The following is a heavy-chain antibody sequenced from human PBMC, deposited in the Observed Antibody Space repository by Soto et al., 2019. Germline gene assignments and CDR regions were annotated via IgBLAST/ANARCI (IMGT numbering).Heavy chain of an antibody. CDR2: MNPNSGNT. J-gene: IGHJ6*02. CDR3: ARVEYSSSYYYYGMDV. V-gene: IGHV1-8*01. D-gene: IGHD6-6*01. CDR1: GYTFTSYD. Sequence: ASVKVSCEASGYTFTSYDINWVRQATGQGLEWMGWMNPNSGNTGYAQKFQGRVTMTRNTSISTAYMELSSLRSEDTAVYYCARVEYSSSYYYYGMDVWGQGTTVTVSS.